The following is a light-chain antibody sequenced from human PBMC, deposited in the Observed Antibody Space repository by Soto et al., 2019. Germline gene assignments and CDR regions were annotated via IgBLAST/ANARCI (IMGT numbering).Light chain of an antibody. V-gene: IGKV1-39*01. J-gene: IGKJ4*01. CDR2: AAS. CDR3: QLSYSTS. CDR1: KSISSY. Sequence: DIQMTQSPSSLSASVGDRVTITCRASKSISSYLNWYQQKPGKAPKLLIYAASSLQSGVPSRFSGRGSGRVFTLPISILHTEDCATYYYQLSYSTSLGGGTKVDIK.